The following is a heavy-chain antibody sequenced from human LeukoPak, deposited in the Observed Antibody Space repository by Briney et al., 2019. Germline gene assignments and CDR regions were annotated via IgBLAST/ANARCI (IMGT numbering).Heavy chain of an antibody. CDR1: GFTFSSYS. CDR3: ARFGGGYGMDV. Sequence: PGGSLRLSCAASGFTFSSYSMNWVRQAPGKGLEWVSSISSRSSYIYYADSVKGRFTISRDNAKNSLYLQMNSLRAEDTSVYYCARFGGGYGMDVWGQGTTVTVSS. J-gene: IGHJ6*02. CDR2: ISSRSSYI. D-gene: IGHD2-15*01. V-gene: IGHV3-21*01.